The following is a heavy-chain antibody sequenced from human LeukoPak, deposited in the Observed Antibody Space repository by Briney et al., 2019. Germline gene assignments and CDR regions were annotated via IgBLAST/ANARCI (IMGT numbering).Heavy chain of an antibody. J-gene: IGHJ6*03. D-gene: IGHD3-3*01. CDR1: GFTFSSYW. Sequence: PGGSLRLSCAASGFTFSSYWMHWVRQAPGKGLVWVSRINTDGSSTSYADSVKGRFTISRDNAKNTLYLQMNSLRAEDTAVYYCAREGQYYDFWSGYYNYYYYMDVWGKGTTVTVSS. CDR3: AREGQYYDFWSGYYNYYYYMDV. V-gene: IGHV3-74*01. CDR2: INTDGSST.